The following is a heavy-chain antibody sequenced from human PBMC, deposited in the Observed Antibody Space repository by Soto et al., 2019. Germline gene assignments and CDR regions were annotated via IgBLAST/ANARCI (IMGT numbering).Heavy chain of an antibody. CDR1: GFTFDDYA. CDR2: ITWNGGSR. CDR3: TSTKGGIETLNSLVTNFLRHLQM. V-gene: IGHV3-9*01. J-gene: IGHJ3*01. Sequence: EVQLVESGGGLVQPGRSLRLSCAASGFTFDDYAMHWVRQVPGKGPEWVSGITWNGGSRGYAESVRGRFTISRDNAKNSLSMQINRLTADYTVAHYSTSTKGGIETLNSLVTNFLRHLQMWGQSSMV. D-gene: IGHD4-17*01.